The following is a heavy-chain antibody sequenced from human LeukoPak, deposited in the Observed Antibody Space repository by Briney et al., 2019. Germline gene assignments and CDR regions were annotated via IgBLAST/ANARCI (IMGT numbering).Heavy chain of an antibody. Sequence: SVKVSCKASGGTFSSYAISWVRQAPGQGLEWMGRIIPILGIANYAQKFQGRVTITADKSTSTAYMELSSLRSEDTAVYYCAREEYYYGSGSLYLLDYWGQGTLVTVSS. J-gene: IGHJ4*02. CDR2: IIPILGIA. CDR1: GGTFSSYA. V-gene: IGHV1-69*04. D-gene: IGHD3-10*01. CDR3: AREEYYYGSGSLYLLDY.